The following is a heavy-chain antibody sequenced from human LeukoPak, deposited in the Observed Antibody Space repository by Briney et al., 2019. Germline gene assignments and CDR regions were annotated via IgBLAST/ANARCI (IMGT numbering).Heavy chain of an antibody. J-gene: IGHJ4*02. V-gene: IGHV3-7*01. CDR3: ARDYGVHGDYAFDY. CDR1: GFNFSSDW. D-gene: IGHD4-17*01. CDR2: IKQDGSEK. Sequence: GGSLRLSCAASGFNFSSDWMSWVRQAPGKGLEWVANIKQDGSEKYYVDSVKGRFTISRDNAKNSLYLQMNSLRAEDTAVYYCARDYGVHGDYAFDYWGQGILVTVSS.